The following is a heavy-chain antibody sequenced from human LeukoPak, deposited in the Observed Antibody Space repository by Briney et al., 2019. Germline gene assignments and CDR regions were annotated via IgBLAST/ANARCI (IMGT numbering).Heavy chain of an antibody. Sequence: GESLKISCKGSGYSFTSYWIGWVRQMPGKGLEWMGIIYPGDSDTRYSPSFQGQVTISADKSISTAYLQWSSLKASDTAMYYCASRRIMITFGEPVGAFDIWGQGTMVTVSS. V-gene: IGHV5-51*01. CDR2: IYPGDSDT. J-gene: IGHJ3*02. CDR1: GYSFTSYW. CDR3: ASRRIMITFGEPVGAFDI. D-gene: IGHD3-16*01.